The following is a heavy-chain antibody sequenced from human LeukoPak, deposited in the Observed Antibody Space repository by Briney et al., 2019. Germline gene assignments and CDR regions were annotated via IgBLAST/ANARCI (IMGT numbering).Heavy chain of an antibody. CDR1: GFRFSDFT. J-gene: IGHJ4*02. V-gene: IGHV3-23*01. D-gene: IGHD2-2*02. CDR3: AKDVRRAEYCSGTTCYTSSFDY. CDR2: IGGRGTST. Sequence: PGGSLRLSCAASGFRFSDFTMTWVRQAPGKGPEWVSAIGGRGTSTYYADSLGGRFTISRDNSKDTLSLQMNTLRAEDTAVYYCAKDVRRAEYCSGTTCYTSSFDYWGQGTLVTVSS.